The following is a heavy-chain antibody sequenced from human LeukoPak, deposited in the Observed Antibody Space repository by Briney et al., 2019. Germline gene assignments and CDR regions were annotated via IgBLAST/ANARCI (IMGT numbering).Heavy chain of an antibody. CDR1: GGSISSYY. Sequence: PSETLSLTCTVSGGSISSYYWSWIRQPPGKGLEWIGYIYYSGSTNYNPSLKSRVTISVDASKNQFSLKLSSVTAADTAVYYCARREWVGAYNRFDPWGQGTLVTVSS. V-gene: IGHV4-59*01. CDR3: ARREWVGAYNRFDP. D-gene: IGHD3-3*01. J-gene: IGHJ5*02. CDR2: IYYSGST.